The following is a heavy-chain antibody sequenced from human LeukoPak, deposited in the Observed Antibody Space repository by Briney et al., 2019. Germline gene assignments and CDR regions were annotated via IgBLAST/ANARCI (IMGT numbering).Heavy chain of an antibody. CDR2: ISGSGGST. V-gene: IGHV3-23*01. Sequence: AGGSLRLSCAASGFAFSSYGMSWVRQAPGKGLEWVSAISGSGGSTYYADSVKGRFTISRDNSKNTLYLQMNSLRAEDTAVYYCATNPPRAGGNSWGKFVDYWGQGTLVTVSS. CDR1: GFAFSSYG. J-gene: IGHJ4*02. D-gene: IGHD4-23*01. CDR3: ATNPPRAGGNSWGKFVDY.